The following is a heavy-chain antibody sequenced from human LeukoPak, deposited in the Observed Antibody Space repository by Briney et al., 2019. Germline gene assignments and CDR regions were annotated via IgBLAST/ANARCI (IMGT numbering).Heavy chain of an antibody. J-gene: IGHJ5*02. CDR1: GGTFSSYA. D-gene: IGHD3-3*01. Sequence: GSSVKVSCKASGGTFSSYAISWVRQAPGQGLEWMGGIIPIFGTANYAQKFQGRVTITTDESTSTAYMELSSLRSEDTAVYYCARGAQFLEWSNTWFTPWGQETLVTVPS. CDR3: ARGAQFLEWSNTWFTP. CDR2: IIPIFGTA. V-gene: IGHV1-69*05.